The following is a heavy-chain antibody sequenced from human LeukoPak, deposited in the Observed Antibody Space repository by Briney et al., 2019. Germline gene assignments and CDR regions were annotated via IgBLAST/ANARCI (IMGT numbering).Heavy chain of an antibody. CDR2: ISGSGGST. D-gene: IGHD3-22*01. CDR1: GFTFSSYA. V-gene: IGHV3-23*01. CDR3: AKVPANYYDSSGPGGY. J-gene: IGHJ4*02. Sequence: GGSLRLSCAASGFTFSSYAMSWVRQAPGKGLEWVSAISGSGGSTYYADSVKGRFTISRDNSKNTLYLQMNSLRAEDTAVYYCAKVPANYYDSSGPGGYWGQGTLVTVSS.